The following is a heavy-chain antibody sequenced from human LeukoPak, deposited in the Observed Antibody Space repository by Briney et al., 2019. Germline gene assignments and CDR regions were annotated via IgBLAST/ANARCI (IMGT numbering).Heavy chain of an antibody. V-gene: IGHV4-30-4*01. J-gene: IGHJ6*02. CDR2: IYHSGSS. CDR3: ARDRHLDQYYYGLDV. D-gene: IGHD2-2*01. Sequence: SGTLSLTCTVSGGSISSGDYYWSWIRQPPGKGLEWIGYIYHSGSSYYNPSLKSRVTISVDTSKNQFSLKMSAVTAADTAVYFCARDRHLDQYYYGLDVWGQGTTVTVSS. CDR1: GGSISSGDYY.